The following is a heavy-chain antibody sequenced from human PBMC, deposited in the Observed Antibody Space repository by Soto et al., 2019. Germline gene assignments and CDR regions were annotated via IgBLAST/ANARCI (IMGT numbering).Heavy chain of an antibody. Sequence: QVQLVQSGAEMKKPGASVKVSCKTSGYTFTNYGITWVRQAPGQGLEWMGWISPYNGNTNYVQKLQGRLTMTTDTSTTTAYMELRSLRSDDTAVYYCARESPISGGDYWGQGTLVNVAS. CDR3: ARESPISGGDY. CDR1: GYTFTNYG. CDR2: ISPYNGNT. D-gene: IGHD7-27*01. V-gene: IGHV1-18*01. J-gene: IGHJ4*02.